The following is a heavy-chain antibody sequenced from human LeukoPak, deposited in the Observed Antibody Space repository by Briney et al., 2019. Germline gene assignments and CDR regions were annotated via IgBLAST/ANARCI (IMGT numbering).Heavy chain of an antibody. Sequence: GGSLRLSCAASGFTFSSYGMHWVRQAPGKRLEWVAFVRYDGSNKYYADSVKGRFTISRDNSKNTLYLQMNSLRAEDTAVYYCAKVAEQWLDKSYYYYYYMDVWGKGTTVTVSS. D-gene: IGHD6-19*01. CDR3: AKVAEQWLDKSYYYYYYMDV. CDR2: VRYDGSNK. J-gene: IGHJ6*03. CDR1: GFTFSSYG. V-gene: IGHV3-30*02.